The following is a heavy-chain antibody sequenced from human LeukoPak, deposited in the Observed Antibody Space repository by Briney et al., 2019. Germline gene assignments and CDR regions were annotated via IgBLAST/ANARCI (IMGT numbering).Heavy chain of an antibody. Sequence: PGGSLRLSCAASGFTVSSNYMSWVRQAPGKGLEWVSVIYSGGSTYYADSVKGRFTISRDNSKNTLYLRMNSLRAEDTAVYYCAREKNLRRGYSYVDDAFDIWGQGTMVTVSS. CDR1: GFTVSSNY. V-gene: IGHV3-66*01. CDR2: IYSGGST. J-gene: IGHJ3*02. D-gene: IGHD5-18*01. CDR3: AREKNLRRGYSYVDDAFDI.